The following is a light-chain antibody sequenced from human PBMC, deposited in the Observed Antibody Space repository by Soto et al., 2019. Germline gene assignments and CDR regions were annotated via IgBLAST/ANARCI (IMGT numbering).Light chain of an antibody. CDR2: GAS. V-gene: IGKV3-20*01. Sequence: ESMLTQSPGTLSLSPGERATLSCRASQSVSTRYLAWYQQKPGQAPRLLIYGASIRATGIPDRFSGSGSGTDFTLTISRLEPEDFAVYYCHHCGSSPPAFTFGQGTQLEI. CDR3: HHCGSSPPAFT. J-gene: IGKJ2*01. CDR1: QSVSTRY.